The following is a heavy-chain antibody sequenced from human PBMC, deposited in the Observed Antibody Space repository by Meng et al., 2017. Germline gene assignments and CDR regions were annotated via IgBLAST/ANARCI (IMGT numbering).Heavy chain of an antibody. D-gene: IGHD3-22*01. Sequence: GESLKISCAASGFTFSSYAMHWVRQAPGKGLEWVAVISYDGSNKYYADSVKGRFTISRDNSKNTLYLQMNSLRAEDTAVYYSARGSVVISADLSYYGMDVWGQGTTVTVSS. CDR3: ARGSVVISADLSYYGMDV. J-gene: IGHJ6*02. V-gene: IGHV3-30*04. CDR2: ISYDGSNK. CDR1: GFTFSSYA.